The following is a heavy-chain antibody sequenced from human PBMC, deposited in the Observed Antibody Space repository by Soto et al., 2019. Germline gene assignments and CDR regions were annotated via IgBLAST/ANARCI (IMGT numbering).Heavy chain of an antibody. Sequence: QVQLVESGGTVVQPGRSLRLSCAASGFTFSSYALQWVRQAPCKGLEWVTLISYDASNKYYGNSVKGRFTISRDNSKNTLYLQMDSLRAEDTAVYYCARSSGWGIDYWGQGTMVTVSS. V-gene: IGHV3-30*03. J-gene: IGHJ4*02. CDR2: ISYDASNK. CDR1: GFTFSSYA. D-gene: IGHD6-19*01. CDR3: ARSSGWGIDY.